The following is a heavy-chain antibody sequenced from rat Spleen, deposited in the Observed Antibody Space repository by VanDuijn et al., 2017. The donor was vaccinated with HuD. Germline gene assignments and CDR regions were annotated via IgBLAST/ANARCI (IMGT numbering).Heavy chain of an antibody. Sequence: EVQLQESGPGLVKPSQSLSLTCSVTGYSITTNYWGWVRKFPGNKMEWMGYISYSGSTSYNPSLKSRISITRDTSKNQFFLQLNSVTTEDTATYYCARCSEIPYPSGLLGGHVMDAWGQGASVTVSS. J-gene: IGHJ4*01. CDR2: ISYSGST. CDR3: ARCSEIPYPSGLLGGHVMDA. D-gene: IGHD1-6*01. V-gene: IGHV3-1*01. CDR1: GYSITTNY.